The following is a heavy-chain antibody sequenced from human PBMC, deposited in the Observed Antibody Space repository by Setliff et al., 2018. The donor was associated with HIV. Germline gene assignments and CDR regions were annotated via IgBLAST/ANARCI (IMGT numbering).Heavy chain of an antibody. CDR1: GGSTSSSSNY. Sequence: ASETLSLTCTVSGGSTSSSSNYWGWIRQPPGKGLEWIGNMHYSGTTYYNPSLKSRVRISVDTSKNELSLNLNSVTAADTAIYYCARVFPHPYGNSWFDPWGQGTLVTVSS. J-gene: IGHJ5*02. V-gene: IGHV4-39*07. CDR2: MHYSGTT. CDR3: ARVFPHPYGNSWFDP. D-gene: IGHD1-1*01.